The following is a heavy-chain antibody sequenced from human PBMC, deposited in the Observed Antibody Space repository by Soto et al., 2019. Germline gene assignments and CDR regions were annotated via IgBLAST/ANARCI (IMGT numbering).Heavy chain of an antibody. D-gene: IGHD5-18*01. J-gene: IGHJ6*02. CDR1: GGTFSSYT. CDR3: ARDNLGYSYGGYYYYGMDV. Sequence: SVKVSCKASGGTFSSYTISWVRQAPGQGLEWMGRIIPILGIANYAQKFQGRVTITADKSTSTAYMELSSLRSEDTAVYYCARDNLGYSYGGYYYYGMDVWGQGTTVTVSS. CDR2: IIPILGIA. V-gene: IGHV1-69*04.